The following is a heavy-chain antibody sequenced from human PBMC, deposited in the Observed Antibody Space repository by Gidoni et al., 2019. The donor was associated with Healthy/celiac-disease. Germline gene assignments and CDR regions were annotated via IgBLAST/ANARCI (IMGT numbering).Heavy chain of an antibody. V-gene: IGHV3-23*01. CDR1: GFTFSSYD. CDR3: AKDGRSLHDSSGYYYSYYYYGMDV. CDR2: ISGSGGST. J-gene: IGHJ6*02. Sequence: EVQLLESGGGLVQPGGSLRLSCAASGFTFSSYDMSWVRPAPGQGLEWVSAISGSGGSTYYADSVKGRFTISRDNSKNTLYLQMNSLRAEDTAVYYCAKDGRSLHDSSGYYYSYYYYGMDVWGQGTTVTVSS. D-gene: IGHD3-22*01.